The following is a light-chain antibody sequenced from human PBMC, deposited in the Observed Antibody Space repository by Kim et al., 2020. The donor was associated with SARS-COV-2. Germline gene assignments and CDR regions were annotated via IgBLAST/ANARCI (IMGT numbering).Light chain of an antibody. V-gene: IGKV3-20*01. CDR2: GAS. Sequence: EIVLTQFPGTLSLSPGERATLSCRASQSVDSLFLAWYQQRPGQALRLLIYGASDRATGIPDRFRGSGSGTDFTLTITSLEPEDFAVYYCQQSDSSFRTFGQGTKVDIK. J-gene: IGKJ1*01. CDR1: QSVDSLF. CDR3: QQSDSSFRT.